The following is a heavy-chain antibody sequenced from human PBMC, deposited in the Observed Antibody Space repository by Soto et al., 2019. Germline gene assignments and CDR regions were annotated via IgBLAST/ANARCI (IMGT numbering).Heavy chain of an antibody. CDR1: GGSISSGGYY. Sequence: QVQLQESGPGLVKPSQTLSLTCTVSGGSISSGGYYWSWIRQHPGKGLGWIGFIYYSGSTYSNPSLTSGVTISEDTSKNRCALSRGAVPAADTAVYYCARVCGGACHHGMDVWGQGTTVTVSS. J-gene: IGHJ6*02. CDR2: IYYSGST. CDR3: ARVCGGACHHGMDV. V-gene: IGHV4-31*03. D-gene: IGHD2-21*01.